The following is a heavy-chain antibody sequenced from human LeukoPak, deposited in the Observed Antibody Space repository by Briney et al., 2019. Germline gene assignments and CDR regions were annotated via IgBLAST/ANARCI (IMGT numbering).Heavy chain of an antibody. Sequence: PSQTLSLTCAVSGGSISSGGYSWSWIRQPPGKGLEWIGYIYYSGSTNYNPSLKSRVTISVDTSKNQFSLKLSSVTAADTAVYYCARGPVPAVLFDYWGQGTLVTVSS. CDR1: GGSISSGGYS. CDR2: IYYSGST. V-gene: IGHV4-61*08. D-gene: IGHD2-2*01. CDR3: ARGPVPAVLFDY. J-gene: IGHJ4*02.